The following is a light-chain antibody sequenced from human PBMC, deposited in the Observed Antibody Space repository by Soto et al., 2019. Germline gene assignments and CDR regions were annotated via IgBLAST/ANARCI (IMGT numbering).Light chain of an antibody. J-gene: IGLJ3*02. CDR1: RSDVGGYNY. Sequence: QSVLTQAASVSGSPGQSITISCTGTRSDVGGYNYVSWYQQHPGKAPKLMIYEVSNRPSGVSNRFSGSKSGNTASLTISGLQAEDEADYYCNSYTSTSSWVFGGGTKLTVL. CDR3: NSYTSTSSWV. CDR2: EVS. V-gene: IGLV2-14*01.